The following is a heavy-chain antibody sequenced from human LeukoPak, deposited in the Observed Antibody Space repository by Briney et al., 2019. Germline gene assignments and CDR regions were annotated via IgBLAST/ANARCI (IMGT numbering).Heavy chain of an antibody. CDR1: GFTFTGYA. Sequence: GGSLRLSCVDSGFTFTGYAMNWVRQAPGKGLEWLSYISTTGSTIYYADSVKGRFTISRDNAKNSLYLQMNSLRAEDTAVYYCARAVAGDAFDIWGQGTMVTVSS. CDR2: ISTTGSTI. CDR3: ARAVAGDAFDI. D-gene: IGHD6-19*01. J-gene: IGHJ3*02. V-gene: IGHV3-48*03.